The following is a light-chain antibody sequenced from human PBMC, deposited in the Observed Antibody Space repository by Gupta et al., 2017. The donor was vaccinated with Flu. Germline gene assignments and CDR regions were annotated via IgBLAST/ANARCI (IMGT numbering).Light chain of an antibody. CDR2: KTS. J-gene: IGKJ1*01. V-gene: IGKV1-5*03. Sequence: PSTLSASVGDRATITGRDSQRSDSWLDWYQQRPGTGPQLLVDKTSDIGSGVPSRCSGSGSGTEFTLTISGLQPDDFSSCYCRQYRRYPWTFGQGTKVEI. CDR1: QRSDSW. CDR3: RQYRRYPWT.